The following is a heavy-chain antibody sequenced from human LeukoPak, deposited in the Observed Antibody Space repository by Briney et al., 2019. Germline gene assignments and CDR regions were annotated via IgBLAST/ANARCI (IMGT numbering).Heavy chain of an antibody. D-gene: IGHD3-16*01. V-gene: IGHV4-34*01. CDR1: GGSFSGYY. J-gene: IGHJ4*02. CDR3: ARVGDRPGAYYFDY. Sequence: SETLSFTCAVYGGSFSGYYWSWIRQPPGKGLEGIGEINHSGSTNYNPSLKSRVTISVDTSKNQFSLKLSSVTAADTAVYYCARVGDRPGAYYFDYWGQGTLVTVSS. CDR2: INHSGST.